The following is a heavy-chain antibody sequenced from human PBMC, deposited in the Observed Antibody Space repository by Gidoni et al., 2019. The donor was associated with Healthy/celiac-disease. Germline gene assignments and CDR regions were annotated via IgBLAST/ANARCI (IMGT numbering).Heavy chain of an antibody. D-gene: IGHD5-18*01. J-gene: IGHJ4*02. V-gene: IGHV3-30-3*01. CDR3: ARERGYSYGIFDY. CDR1: GFTVSSYA. CDR2: ISYDGSHK. Sequence: QVQLVEAGGGVVQPGRALRLSCAAAGFTVSSYAMHWVRQAPGQGLEGVAVISYDGSHKYYADSVKGRFTISRDNSKNTLYLQMNSLRAEDTAVYYCARERGYSYGIFDYWGQGTLVTVSS.